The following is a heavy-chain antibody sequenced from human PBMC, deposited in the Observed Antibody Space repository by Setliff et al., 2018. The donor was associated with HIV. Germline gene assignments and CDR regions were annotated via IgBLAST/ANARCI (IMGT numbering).Heavy chain of an antibody. J-gene: IGHJ4*02. CDR1: GFTFSSHV. D-gene: IGHD5-12*01. CDR2: ITQGGDSA. V-gene: IGHV3-23*01. CDR3: VRDQGYDSDLYKFYFDS. Sequence: GGSLRLSCATSGFTFSSHVMGWVRQAPGKGLEWVSVITQGGDSAYYADSVQGRFTISRDNAKNSLYLQMNSLRVEEDTALYYCVRDQGYDSDLYKFYFDSWGQGTLVTVSS.